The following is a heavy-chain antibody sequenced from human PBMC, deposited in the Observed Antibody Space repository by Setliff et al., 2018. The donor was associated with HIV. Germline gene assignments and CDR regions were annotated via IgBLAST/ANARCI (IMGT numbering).Heavy chain of an antibody. CDR3: AREFYHYDSSDYYSDYYYYYMDV. J-gene: IGHJ6*03. CDR2: MYTSGST. Sequence: SETLSLTCIVSGGSLTSYYWSWIRQPAGKGLEWIGRMYTSGSTNYNPSLKSRVTMSVDPSKNQISLKLSSVTAADTAVFYCAREFYHYDSSDYYSDYYYYYMDVWGKGTTVTVSS. CDR1: GGSLTSYY. D-gene: IGHD3-22*01. V-gene: IGHV4-4*07.